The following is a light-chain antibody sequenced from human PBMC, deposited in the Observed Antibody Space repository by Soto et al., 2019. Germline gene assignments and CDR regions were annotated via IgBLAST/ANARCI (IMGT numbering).Light chain of an antibody. Sequence: QSVLTQPPSVSGAPGQTVTISCTGTSSNIGAGYDVLWYRQLPGTAPKLLIYGDINRPSGVSDRFSGSKSGTSASLAITGLQAEDEAYYCCQSYYNSLSVYVVFGVGTKVTVL. CDR2: GDI. CDR3: QSYYNSLSVYVV. V-gene: IGLV1-40*01. CDR1: SSNIGAGYD. J-gene: IGLJ2*01.